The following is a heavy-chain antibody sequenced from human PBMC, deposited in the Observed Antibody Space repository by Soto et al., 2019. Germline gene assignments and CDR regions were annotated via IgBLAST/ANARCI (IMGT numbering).Heavy chain of an antibody. CDR3: ARVARTGYYSYYYGMDV. CDR1: GYTFTSYG. D-gene: IGHD3-9*01. J-gene: IGHJ6*02. Sequence: ASVKVSCKASGYTFTSYGISWVRQAPGQGLEGMGWISAYNGNTNYAQKLQGRVTMTTDTSTSTAYMELRSLRSDDTAVYYCARVARTGYYSYYYGMDVWGQGTTVTVSS. CDR2: ISAYNGNT. V-gene: IGHV1-18*04.